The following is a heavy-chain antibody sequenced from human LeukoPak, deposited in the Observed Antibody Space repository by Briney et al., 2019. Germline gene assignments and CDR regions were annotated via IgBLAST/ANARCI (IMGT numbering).Heavy chain of an antibody. CDR3: ARDFDYGDYGGYFDY. CDR1: EGTFSSYA. D-gene: IGHD4-17*01. CDR2: IIPIFGIA. Sequence: SVKVSCKASEGTFSSYAISWVRQAPGQGLEWMGRIIPIFGIANYAQKFQGRVTITADKSTSTAYMELSSLRSEDTAVHYCARDFDYGDYGGYFDYWGQGTLVTVSS. V-gene: IGHV1-69*04. J-gene: IGHJ4*02.